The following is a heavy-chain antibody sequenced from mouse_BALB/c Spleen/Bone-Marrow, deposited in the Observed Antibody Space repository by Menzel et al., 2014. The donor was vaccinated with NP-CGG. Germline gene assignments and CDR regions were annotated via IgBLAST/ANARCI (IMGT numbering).Heavy chain of an antibody. D-gene: IGHD2-2*01. V-gene: IGHV14-3*02. CDR2: IDPANGNT. CDR1: GFNIKDTY. J-gene: IGHJ2*01. CDR3: ARYVYGYYFDY. Sequence: EVQLVESGAELVKPGASVKLSCTASGFNIKDTYMHWVKQRPEQGLEWIGRIDPANGNTKYDPKFQGKATITADTSSNTAYLQLSSLTSEDTAVYYCARYVYGYYFDYWGQGTTLTVSS.